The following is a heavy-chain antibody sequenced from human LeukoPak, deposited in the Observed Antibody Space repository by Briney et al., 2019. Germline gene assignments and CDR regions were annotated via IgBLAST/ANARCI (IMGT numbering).Heavy chain of an antibody. CDR3: ARDSGSYSLTLFDP. D-gene: IGHD1-26*01. CDR1: GFTFSDYY. V-gene: IGHV3-11*01. J-gene: IGHJ5*02. CDR2: ISSSGSTI. Sequence: GGSLRLSCAASGFTFSDYYMSWIRQAPGKGLEWVSYISSSGSTIYYADSVKSRFTISRDNAKNSLYLQMNSLRAEDTAVYYCARDSGSYSLTLFDPWGQGTLVTVSS.